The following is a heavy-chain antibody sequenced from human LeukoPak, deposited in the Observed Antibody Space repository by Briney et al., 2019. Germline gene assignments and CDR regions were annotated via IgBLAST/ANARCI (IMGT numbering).Heavy chain of an antibody. J-gene: IGHJ4*02. CDR1: NYSISTDYY. CDR3: ARARRQWLVGANIRGDNPPYYYDY. CDR2: MYHSGST. V-gene: IGHV4-38-2*02. D-gene: IGHD6-19*01. Sequence: SETLSLTCTVSNYSISTDYYWGWIRQPPGKGLEWIGTMYHSGSTYYNPSLKSRVTISVDTSKNQFSLKLSSVTAADTAVYYCARARRQWLVGANIRGDNPPYYYDYWGQGTLVTVSS.